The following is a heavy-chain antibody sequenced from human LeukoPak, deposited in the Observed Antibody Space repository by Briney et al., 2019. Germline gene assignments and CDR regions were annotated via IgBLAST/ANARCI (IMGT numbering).Heavy chain of an antibody. V-gene: IGHV3-30-3*01. D-gene: IGHD6-13*01. J-gene: IGHJ4*02. Sequence: GGSLRLSCAASGFTFSSYAMHWVRQAPGKGLEWVAVISYDGSNKYYADSVKGRFTISRDNSKNTLYLQMNSLRAEDTAVYYCARDSVGSSFSRYSDYWGQGTLVTVSS. CDR2: ISYDGSNK. CDR3: ARDSVGSSFSRYSDY. CDR1: GFTFSSYA.